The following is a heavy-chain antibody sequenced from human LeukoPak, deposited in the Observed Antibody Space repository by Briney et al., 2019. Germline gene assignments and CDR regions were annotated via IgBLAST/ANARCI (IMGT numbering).Heavy chain of an antibody. Sequence: QAGGSLRLSCAASGFTFSSYDMSWVRQAPGKGLEWVSGISGSGGSTNYADSVKGRFPISRDNSKNTLYLQMNSLRAEDTALYYCAKDTWTTAIRCFDYWGQGTLVTVSS. V-gene: IGHV3-23*01. D-gene: IGHD4-17*01. CDR3: AKDTWTTAIRCFDY. CDR1: GFTFSSYD. CDR2: ISGSGGST. J-gene: IGHJ4*02.